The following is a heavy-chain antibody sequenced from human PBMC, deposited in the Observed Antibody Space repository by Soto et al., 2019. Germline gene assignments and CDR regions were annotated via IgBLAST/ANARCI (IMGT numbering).Heavy chain of an antibody. J-gene: IGHJ5*02. V-gene: IGHV4-30-4*01. D-gene: IGHD5-18*01. CDR2: ISYSGTT. CDR1: GDSISSNNNY. Sequence: PSETLSLTCTVSGDSISSNNNYWSWSPQPPGEGLEWIGFISYSGTTSYSPSLKSRVAISLDTSKNQFSLSLSSVTAADTAVYYCARGRGYSYGLDPWGQGTLVTVS. CDR3: ARGRGYSYGLDP.